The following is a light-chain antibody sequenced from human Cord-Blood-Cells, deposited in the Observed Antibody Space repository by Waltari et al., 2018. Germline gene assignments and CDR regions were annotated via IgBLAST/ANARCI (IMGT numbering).Light chain of an antibody. CDR2: QDS. J-gene: IGLJ1*01. Sequence: SYELTQPPSVSVSPGQTASITCSGDKLGDKYACWYQQKPGQSPVLVFYQDSKRPSGIPERFSGSNSGNTATLTISGTQAMDEADYYCQAWDSSTENYVFGTGTKVTVL. CDR1: KLGDKY. CDR3: QAWDSSTENYV. V-gene: IGLV3-1*01.